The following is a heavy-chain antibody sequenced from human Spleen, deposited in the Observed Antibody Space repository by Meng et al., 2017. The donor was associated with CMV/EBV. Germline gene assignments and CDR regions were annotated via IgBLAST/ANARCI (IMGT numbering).Heavy chain of an antibody. CDR1: GYTFTGYY. V-gene: IGHV1-2*06. J-gene: IGHJ4*02. CDR2: INPDSGGT. CDR3: ARGLQYSSGLTDY. D-gene: IGHD6-19*01. Sequence: QVQLVQSGAEVKKPGASVKVSCKASGYTFTGYYIHWVRQAPGQGLEWMGRINPDSGGTDYSQIFQGRVTMTRETSISTVYMELSSLRSDDTAVYYCARGLQYSSGLTDYWGQGTLVTVSS.